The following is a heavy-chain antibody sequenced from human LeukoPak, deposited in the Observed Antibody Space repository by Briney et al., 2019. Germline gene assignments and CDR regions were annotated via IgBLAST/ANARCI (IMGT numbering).Heavy chain of an antibody. CDR1: GGSISSSNG. J-gene: IGHJ4*02. CDR2: IYHSGST. V-gene: IGHV4-4*02. Sequence: PSGTLSLTCAVSGGSISSSNGGSWARQPPGKGLEWIGEIYHSGSTNYNPSLKSRVTISVDKSKNQFSLKLSSVTDADTAVYYCARRGITGAFDYWGQGTLVTVSS. CDR3: ARRGITGAFDY. D-gene: IGHD1-20*01.